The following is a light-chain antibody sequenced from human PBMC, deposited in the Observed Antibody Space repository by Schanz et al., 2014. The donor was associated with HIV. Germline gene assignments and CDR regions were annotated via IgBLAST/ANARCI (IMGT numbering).Light chain of an antibody. CDR3: QQYGSLPWT. CDR2: GAS. Sequence: EIVLTQSPDTLSLSPGERATLSCRASQTVSSNSLAWYQQKPGQSPRLLIYGASTRATAIPDRFSGSGSGTDFSLTISGLEPEDYAVYYCQQYGSLPWTFGQGTKVEVK. J-gene: IGKJ1*01. V-gene: IGKV3-20*01. CDR1: QTVSSNS.